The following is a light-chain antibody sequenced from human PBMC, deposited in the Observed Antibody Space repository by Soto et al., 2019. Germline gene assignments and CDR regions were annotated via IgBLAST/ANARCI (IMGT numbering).Light chain of an antibody. V-gene: IGKV3-20*01. CDR1: QSVSH. Sequence: EIVLTQSPGTLSLSPGETATLSCRASQSVSHLAWYQQKPGQAPRLLVYAASSRATGIPDRFSGSGSGTDFSPPISRLEPEDFAVYYCAQYVSSSLYPVGQGTRLEIK. CDR3: AQYVSSSLYP. CDR2: AAS. J-gene: IGKJ2*01.